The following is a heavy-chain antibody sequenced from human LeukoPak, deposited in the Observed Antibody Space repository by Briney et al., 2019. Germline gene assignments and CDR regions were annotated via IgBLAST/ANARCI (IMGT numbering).Heavy chain of an antibody. CDR2: ISGGGGST. CDR1: GLTFSGYA. CDR3: AKVSNGNYAGDAFDI. J-gene: IGHJ3*02. D-gene: IGHD1-7*01. V-gene: IGHV3-23*01. Sequence: SGASLRLSCAASGLTFSGYAMTWVRQAPGKGLEWVSAISGGGGSTYYADSVKGRFTISRDNSKNTLYLQMSSLRAGDTAVYYCAKVSNGNYAGDAFDIWGQGTMVTVSS.